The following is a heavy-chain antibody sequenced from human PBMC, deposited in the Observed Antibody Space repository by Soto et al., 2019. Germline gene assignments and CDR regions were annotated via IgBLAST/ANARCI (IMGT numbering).Heavy chain of an antibody. CDR3: AKDKGPRNCSTRNCFWVALGMDV. J-gene: IGHJ6*02. CDR2: ISWNSDHI. CDR1: GFTFDDYA. V-gene: IGHV3-9*01. D-gene: IGHD2-2*01. Sequence: EVQLVESGGGLVQPGRSLTLSCAASGFTFDDYAMHWVRQAPGKGLEWVSGISWNSDHIGYADSVRGRFTISRDNAENSLYLQMNSLGAEDTALYYCAKDKGPRNCSTRNCFWVALGMDVWGQGTTVTVSS.